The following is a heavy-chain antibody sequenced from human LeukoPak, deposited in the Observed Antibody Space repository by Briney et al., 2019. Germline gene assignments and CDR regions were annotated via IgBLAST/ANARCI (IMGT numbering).Heavy chain of an antibody. J-gene: IGHJ4*02. V-gene: IGHV3-43*02. CDR1: GFTFDDYA. Sequence: PGGSMRLSCAASGFTFDDYAMHWVREAPGKGLEWVSLISGDGGSTYYADSVKGRFTISRDNSKNSLYLQMNSLRTEDTALYYCAKDWETALGYWGQGTLVTVSS. CDR2: ISGDGGST. CDR3: AKDWETALGY. D-gene: IGHD5-18*01.